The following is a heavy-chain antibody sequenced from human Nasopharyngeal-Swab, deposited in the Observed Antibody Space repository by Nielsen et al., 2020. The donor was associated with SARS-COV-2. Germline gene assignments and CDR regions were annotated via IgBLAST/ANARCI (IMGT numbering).Heavy chain of an antibody. Sequence: SETLSLTCTVSGGSISSGSYYWSWIRQPAGKGLEWIGRIYTSGSTNYNPSLKSRVTISVDTSKNQFSLKLSSVTAADTAVYYCASLGRSYGMAVWGQGTTFTFSS. CDR1: GGSISSGSYY. V-gene: IGHV4-61*02. CDR3: ASLGRSYGMAV. D-gene: IGHD7-27*01. CDR2: IYTSGST. J-gene: IGHJ6*02.